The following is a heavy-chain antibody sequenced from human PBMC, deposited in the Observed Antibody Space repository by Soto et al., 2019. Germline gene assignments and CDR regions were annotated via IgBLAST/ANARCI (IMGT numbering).Heavy chain of an antibody. J-gene: IGHJ3*02. CDR2: ISGSGGST. D-gene: IGHD5-12*01. V-gene: IGHV3-23*01. CDR3: ATWDIVATISGRDAFDI. CDR1: GFTFSSYA. Sequence: EVQLLESGGGLVQPGGSQRLSCAASGFTFSSYAMSWVRQAPGKGLEWVSAISGSGGSTYYADSVKGRFTISRDNSKNTLYLQMNSLRAEDTAVYYCATWDIVATISGRDAFDIWGQGTMVTVSS.